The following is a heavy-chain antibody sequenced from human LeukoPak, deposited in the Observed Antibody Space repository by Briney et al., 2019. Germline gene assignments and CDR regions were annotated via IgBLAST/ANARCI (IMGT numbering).Heavy chain of an antibody. CDR1: GYSFTSYW. D-gene: IGHD5-18*01. Sequence: GESLKISCKGSGYSFTSYWISWVRQVPGKGLEWMGRIDPSDSYTNYSPSFQGHVTISADKSISTAYLQWSSLKASDTAMYYCARHSRGYSYGYQLDYWGQGTLVTVSS. CDR3: ARHSRGYSYGYQLDY. V-gene: IGHV5-10-1*01. J-gene: IGHJ4*02. CDR2: IDPSDSYT.